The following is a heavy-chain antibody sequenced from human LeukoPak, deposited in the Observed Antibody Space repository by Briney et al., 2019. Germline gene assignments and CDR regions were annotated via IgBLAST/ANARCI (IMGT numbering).Heavy chain of an antibody. D-gene: IGHD2-21*01. V-gene: IGHV4-59*01. CDR3: ARRIPQGWFDP. J-gene: IGHJ5*02. CDR2: IYYSGST. CDR1: GGSISSYY. Sequence: SETLSLTCTVSGGSISSYYWSWIRQPPGKGLEWIGYIYYSGSTNYNPSLKSRVTISVDTSKNQFSLKLSSVTAADTAVYYCARRIPQGWFDPWGQGTLVTVSS.